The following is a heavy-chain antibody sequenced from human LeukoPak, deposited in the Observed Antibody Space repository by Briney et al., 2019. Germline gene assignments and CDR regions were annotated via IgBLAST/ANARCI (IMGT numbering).Heavy chain of an antibody. V-gene: IGHV4-59*01. CDR2: IYYSGST. Sequence: SETLSLTCTVSGGSISSYYWSWIRQPPGKGLEWIGYIYYSGSTNYNPSLKSRVTISVDTSKNQFSLKLSSVTAADTAVYYCARVGGSYKDDAFDIWGQGTMVTVSS. D-gene: IGHD1-26*01. CDR3: ARVGGSYKDDAFDI. J-gene: IGHJ3*02. CDR1: GGSISSYY.